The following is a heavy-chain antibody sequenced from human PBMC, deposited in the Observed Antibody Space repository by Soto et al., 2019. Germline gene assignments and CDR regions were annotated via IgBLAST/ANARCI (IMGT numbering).Heavy chain of an antibody. J-gene: IGHJ4*02. CDR1: GYTFTTYT. CDR3: ARNAQRSSESYYGFENYFDF. D-gene: IGHD1-26*01. Sequence: ASVKVSCKASGYTFTTYTMHWVRHAPGQRLEWMGWINAGTGNTKYSQKFQGRVIITRDTSASTAYMELSSLRSEDTAVYSCARNAQRSSESYYGFENYFDFWGQGTLVTVSS. CDR2: INAGTGNT. V-gene: IGHV1-3*01.